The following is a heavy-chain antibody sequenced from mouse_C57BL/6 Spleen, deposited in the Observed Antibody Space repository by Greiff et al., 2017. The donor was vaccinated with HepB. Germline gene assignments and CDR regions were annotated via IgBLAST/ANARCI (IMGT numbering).Heavy chain of an antibody. D-gene: IGHD1-1*01. CDR1: GYTFTDYN. Sequence: EVQLQESGPELVKPGASVKIPCKASGYTFTDYNMDWVKQSHGKSLEWIGDINPNNGGTIYNQKFKGKATLTVDKPSSTAYMQLSSLTSEDSAVYYCARGDYYGSSYAWFAYWGQGTLVTVSA. J-gene: IGHJ3*01. CDR3: ARGDYYGSSYAWFAY. V-gene: IGHV1-18*01. CDR2: INPNNGGT.